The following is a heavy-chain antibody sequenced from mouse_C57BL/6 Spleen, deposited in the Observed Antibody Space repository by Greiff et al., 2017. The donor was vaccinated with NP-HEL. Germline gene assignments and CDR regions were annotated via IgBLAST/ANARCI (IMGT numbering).Heavy chain of an antibody. D-gene: IGHD2-4*01. V-gene: IGHV2-2*01. CDR1: GFSLTSSG. J-gene: IGHJ2*01. Sequence: VQLQQSGPGLVQPSQSLSITCTVSGFSLTSSGVHWVRQSPGKGLEWLGVIWSGGSTDYNAAFISSLSISKDNSKSQVFFKMNSLQADDTAIYYCARAEDDYDGNFDYWGQCTTLTGSS. CDR3: ARAEDDYDGNFDY. CDR2: IWSGGST.